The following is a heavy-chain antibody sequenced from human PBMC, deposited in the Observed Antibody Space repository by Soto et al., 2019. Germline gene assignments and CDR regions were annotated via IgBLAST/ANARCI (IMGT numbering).Heavy chain of an antibody. D-gene: IGHD3-10*01. CDR3: AKSMGIRRDAFNI. J-gene: IGHJ3*02. CDR2: ISGSGGST. CDR1: GFTFSSYA. V-gene: IGHV3-23*01. Sequence: PGGSLRLSCAASGFTFSSYAMSWVRQAPGKGLEWVSAISGSGGSTYYADSVKGRFTNSRDNSKNTLYLQMNSLRAEDTAVYYCAKSMGIRRDAFNIWGQGTMVTVSS.